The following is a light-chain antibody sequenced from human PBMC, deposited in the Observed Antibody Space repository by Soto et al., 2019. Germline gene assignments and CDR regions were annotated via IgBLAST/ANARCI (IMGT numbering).Light chain of an antibody. CDR3: QQSYSTPQT. J-gene: IGKJ1*01. Sequence: DIQMTQSPSSLSASVGDRVTITCRASQSISSYLYWYQQKPGKAPKLLIYAASSLQSGVPSRFSGSGSGTDFILTISSLQPEDFATYYCQQSYSTPQTFGQGTKVDIK. V-gene: IGKV1-39*01. CDR2: AAS. CDR1: QSISSY.